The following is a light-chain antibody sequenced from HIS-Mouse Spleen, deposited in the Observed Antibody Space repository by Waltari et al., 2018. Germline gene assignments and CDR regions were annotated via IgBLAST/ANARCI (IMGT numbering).Light chain of an antibody. J-gene: IGLJ1*01. CDR3: SSYAGSNNFV. CDR1: SSDVGGYNY. V-gene: IGLV2-8*01. CDR2: EVS. Sequence: QSALTQPPSASGSPGQSVTISCTGTSSDVGGYNYVSWYQQHPGKAPKLMIYEVSKRPSGVPARVSASKSGNTASLTVSGLQAEDEADYYCSSYAGSNNFVFGTGTKVTVL.